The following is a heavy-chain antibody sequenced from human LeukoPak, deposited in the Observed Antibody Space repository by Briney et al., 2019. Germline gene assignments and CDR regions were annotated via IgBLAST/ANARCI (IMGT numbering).Heavy chain of an antibody. Sequence: PGGSLRLSCATSGFSFSSYAMSWVRQAPGKGLEWVSAMSSSDDGRYYAASVRGRFTISRDNSKNTLYLQMNSLRAEDTAVYYCAKSGDSSGKYYFDYWGQGTLVTVSS. D-gene: IGHD3-22*01. V-gene: IGHV3-23*01. J-gene: IGHJ4*02. CDR1: GFSFSSYA. CDR3: AKSGDSSGKYYFDY. CDR2: MSSSDDGR.